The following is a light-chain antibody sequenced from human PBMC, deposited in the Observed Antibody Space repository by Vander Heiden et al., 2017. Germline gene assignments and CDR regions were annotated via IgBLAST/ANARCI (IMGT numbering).Light chain of an antibody. CDR2: DDN. J-gene: IGLJ3*02. CDR1: NIGSKN. Sequence: SDVLTQPPSTSGAPGKTPSTTCGGNNIGSKNVHWYQQKPGQAPVLVVYDDNDRPSGTPDRFSGSNSGNTATLTISRVEAGDEADYYCQVWDSSSDNHGVFGGGTKLTVL. V-gene: IGLV3-21*03. CDR3: QVWDSSSDNHGV.